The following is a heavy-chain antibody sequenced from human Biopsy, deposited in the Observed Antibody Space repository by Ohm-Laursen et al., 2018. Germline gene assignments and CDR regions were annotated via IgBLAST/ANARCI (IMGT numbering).Heavy chain of an antibody. CDR1: GGSISSSTTYY. CDR2: IYNTETT. V-gene: IGHV4-39*01. CDR3: ARHPTGFWFDP. Sequence: SDTLSLTCTVSGGSISSSTTYYWAWLRQPPGKGLEWIGSIYNTETTFYNPSPKSRVTISVDTSTKQFSLKVSSVTAADTALYFCARHPTGFWFDPWGHGTLVTVSS. J-gene: IGHJ5*02.